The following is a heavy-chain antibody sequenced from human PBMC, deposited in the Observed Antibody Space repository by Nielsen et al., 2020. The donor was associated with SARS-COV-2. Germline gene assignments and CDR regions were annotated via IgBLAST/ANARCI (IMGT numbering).Heavy chain of an antibody. D-gene: IGHD1-26*01. J-gene: IGHJ4*02. CDR3: ARLGPKLLYFDY. CDR2: IYYSGST. V-gene: IGHV4-31*03. Sequence: SETLSLTCTVSGGSISSGGYYWSWIRQHPGKGLEWIGYIYYSGSTYYNPSLKSRVTISVDTSKNQFSLKLRSVTAADTAVYYCARLGPKLLYFDYWGQGTLVTVSS. CDR1: GGSISSGGYY.